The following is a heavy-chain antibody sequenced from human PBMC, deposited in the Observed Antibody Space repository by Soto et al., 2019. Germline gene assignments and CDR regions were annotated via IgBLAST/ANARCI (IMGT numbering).Heavy chain of an antibody. CDR3: AKDMGHWGPAAARYHGMDV. V-gene: IGHV3-30*18. CDR2: ISYDGSNK. J-gene: IGHJ6*02. Sequence: GGSLRLSCAASGFTFSSYGMHWVRQAPGKGLEWVAVISYDGSNKYYADSVKGRFTISRDNSKNTLYLQMNSLRAEDTAVYYCAKDMGHWGPAAARYHGMDVWGQGTTVTVSS. D-gene: IGHD6-13*01. CDR1: GFTFSSYG.